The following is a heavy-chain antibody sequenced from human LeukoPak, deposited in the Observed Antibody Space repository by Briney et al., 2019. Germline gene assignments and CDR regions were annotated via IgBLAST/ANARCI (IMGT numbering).Heavy chain of an antibody. Sequence: SETLSLTCTVSGGSISSDYWSWIRQPPGKGLEWIGYIYYSGSTNYNPSLKSRVTISVDTSKNQFSLKLSSVTAADTAVYYCARDRTGNIWFDPWGQGTLVTVYS. D-gene: IGHD1-1*01. J-gene: IGHJ5*02. CDR1: GGSISSDY. CDR2: IYYSGST. CDR3: ARDRTGNIWFDP. V-gene: IGHV4-59*01.